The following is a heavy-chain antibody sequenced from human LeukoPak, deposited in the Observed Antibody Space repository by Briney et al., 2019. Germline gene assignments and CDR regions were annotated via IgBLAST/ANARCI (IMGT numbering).Heavy chain of an antibody. D-gene: IGHD3-3*01. Sequence: SVKVSCKASGGTFSSYAISWVRQAPGQGLEWMGGIIPIFGTANYAQKFQGRVTITADESTSTAYMELSSQRSEDTAVYYCAIGITIFGVVRYYYYGMDVWGQGTTVTVSS. CDR2: IIPIFGTA. CDR3: AIGITIFGVVRYYYYGMDV. V-gene: IGHV1-69*01. CDR1: GGTFSSYA. J-gene: IGHJ6*02.